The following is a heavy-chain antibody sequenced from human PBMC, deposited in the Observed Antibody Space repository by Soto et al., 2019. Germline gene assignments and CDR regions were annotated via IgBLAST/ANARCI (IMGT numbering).Heavy chain of an antibody. CDR1: GGSITSAYY. J-gene: IGHJ4*02. V-gene: IGHV4-31*03. Sequence: QVQLQESGPGLVEPSQTLSLTCTVSGGSITSAYYWSWLRQHPGKGLEWIGYIYYSGTTYNSPSLKSRLTMVVATSKNPFSLKLSSVTAADTAVYYCARDSGYHPAFDYWGQGTLVTVSS. CDR3: ARDSGYHPAFDY. D-gene: IGHD6-25*01. CDR2: IYYSGTT.